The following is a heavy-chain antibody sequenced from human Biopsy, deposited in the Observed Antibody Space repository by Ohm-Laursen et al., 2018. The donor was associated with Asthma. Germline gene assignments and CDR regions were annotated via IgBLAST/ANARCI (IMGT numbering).Heavy chain of an antibody. J-gene: IGHJ4*02. CDR3: ARGLDYSGRSGFDY. V-gene: IGHV3-33*05. CDR2: MSYDGSIK. D-gene: IGHD3-10*01. CDR1: GFTFSSYG. Sequence: SLRLSCATSGFTFSSYGMDWVRQAPGKGLEWVALMSYDGSIKDYADSVKGRFTISRDNSMNTLYLHMNSLRVEDTAVYYCARGLDYSGRSGFDYWGQGTLVTVSP.